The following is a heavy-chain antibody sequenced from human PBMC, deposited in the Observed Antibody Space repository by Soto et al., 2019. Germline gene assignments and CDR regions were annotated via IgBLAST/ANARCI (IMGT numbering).Heavy chain of an antibody. J-gene: IGHJ6*02. CDR2: IDPSDSYT. CDR1: GYSFTSYW. V-gene: IGHV5-10-1*01. Sequence: ESLKISCKGSGYSFTSYWISWVRQMPGKGLEWMGRIDPSDSYTNYSPSFQGHVTISADKSISTAYLQWSSLKASDTAMYYCARQGGYCSGGSCSQNDYYYYGMDVWGQGTTVTVSS. CDR3: ARQGGYCSGGSCSQNDYYYYGMDV. D-gene: IGHD2-15*01.